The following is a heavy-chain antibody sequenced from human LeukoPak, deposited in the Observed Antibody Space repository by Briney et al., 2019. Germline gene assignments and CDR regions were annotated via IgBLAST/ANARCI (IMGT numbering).Heavy chain of an antibody. CDR3: ARGGYMRATHCFDP. CDR2: ISYDGSNE. CDR1: GFTFCSYS. D-gene: IGHD1-26*01. J-gene: IGHJ5*02. Sequence: PGSSLRLSCAASGFTFCSYSLHWVRQAPGKGLEWVALISYDGSNEYYADSVKGRFTISRDNSKNTLYLQMNSLRVEDTAVYYCARGGYMRATHCFDPWGQGTLVTVSS. V-gene: IGHV3-30*04.